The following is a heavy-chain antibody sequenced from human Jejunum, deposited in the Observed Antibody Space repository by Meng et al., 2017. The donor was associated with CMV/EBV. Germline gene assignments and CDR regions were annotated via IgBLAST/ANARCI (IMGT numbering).Heavy chain of an antibody. J-gene: IGHJ5*02. Sequence: GSISSGEYYWNWIRQPPGKGLEWIGNIYYSGVTYYNPSLKSRLTMSVDNSKNQFSLNLKSVTAADTAVYYCARDGYGGDSGGLWFDPWGQGTLVTVSS. CDR3: ARDGYGGDSGGLWFDP. V-gene: IGHV4-30-4*08. CDR1: GSISSGEYY. D-gene: IGHD4-23*01. CDR2: IYYSGVT.